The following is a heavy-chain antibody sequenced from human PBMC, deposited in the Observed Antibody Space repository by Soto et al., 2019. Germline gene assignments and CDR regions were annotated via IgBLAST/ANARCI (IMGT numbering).Heavy chain of an antibody. CDR3: AASRGFYEAMGA. D-gene: IGHD3-22*01. CDR2: VMPTFGAG. CDR1: GGAFRNYA. Sequence: QVQLVQSGAGVKKPGSSVKVSCTASGGAFRNYAVSWAQQAPGQGLEWMGAVMPTFGAGVYAQKFQGRLTIFADESTNTAHLNVSSLTFEDAAIYYCAASRGFYEAMGAWGQGTTLTVSS. V-gene: IGHV1-69*01. J-gene: IGHJ6*02.